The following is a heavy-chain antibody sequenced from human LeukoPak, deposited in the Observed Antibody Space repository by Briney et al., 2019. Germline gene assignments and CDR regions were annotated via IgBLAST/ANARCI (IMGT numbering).Heavy chain of an antibody. CDR3: AKLFQGRRGIAAAAGS. Sequence: GRSLRLSCAASGFTFSSYAMHWVRQAPGKGLEWVSAISGSGGSTYYADSVKGRFTISRDNSKNTLYLQMNSLRAEDTAVYYCAKLFQGRRGIAAAAGSWGQGTLVTVSS. V-gene: IGHV3-23*01. CDR2: ISGSGGST. CDR1: GFTFSSYA. D-gene: IGHD6-13*01. J-gene: IGHJ5*02.